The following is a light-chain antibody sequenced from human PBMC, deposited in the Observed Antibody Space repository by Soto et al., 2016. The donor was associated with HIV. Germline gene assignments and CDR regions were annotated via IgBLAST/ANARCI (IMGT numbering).Light chain of an antibody. CDR3: QSADSSGTYVV. V-gene: IGLV3-25*03. CDR2: KDS. Sequence: SYELTQPPSVSVSPGQTARITCSGDTLPKQYAYWYQQKPGQAPVLVIYKDSERPSGIPERIFWLQLRDNSHVDHQFGVQAEDEADYYCQSADSSGTYVVFGGGTKLTVL. J-gene: IGLJ2*01. CDR1: TLPKQY.